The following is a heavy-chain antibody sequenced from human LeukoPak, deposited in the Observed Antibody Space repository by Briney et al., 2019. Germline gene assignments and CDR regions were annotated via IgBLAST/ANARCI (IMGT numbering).Heavy chain of an antibody. CDR3: AKAMDVVVVAASMDV. CDR1: GYPYNSYG. Sequence: GGSQRLSCAASGYPYNSYGMHWVRRARDKGREGVAFIRYDGSKKYYADSVKGRFTITRDNSKNTLYLQMNSLRAEDTAVYYCAKAMDVVVVAASMDVWGQGTTVTVSS. CDR2: IRYDGSKK. V-gene: IGHV3-30*02. J-gene: IGHJ6*02. D-gene: IGHD2-15*01.